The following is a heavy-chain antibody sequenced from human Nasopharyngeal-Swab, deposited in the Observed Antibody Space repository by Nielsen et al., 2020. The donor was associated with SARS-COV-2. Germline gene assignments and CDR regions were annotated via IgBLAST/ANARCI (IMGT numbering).Heavy chain of an antibody. CDR3: TSTKGIGVAGEFDY. D-gene: IGHD6-19*01. J-gene: IGHJ4*02. V-gene: IGHV3-7*03. CDR2: IKQDGSEK. CDR1: GFTFSSYW. Sequence: GESLKISCAASGFTFSSYWMSWVRQAPGKGLEWVANIKQDGSEKYYVDSVKGRFTISRDNAKNSLYPQMNSLKTEDTAVYYCTSTKGIGVAGEFDYWGQGTLVTVSS.